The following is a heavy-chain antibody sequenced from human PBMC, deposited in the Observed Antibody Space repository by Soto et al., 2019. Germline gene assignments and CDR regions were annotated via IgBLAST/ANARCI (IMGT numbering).Heavy chain of an antibody. J-gene: IGHJ4*02. CDR1: GGSISSYY. CDR3: AREIPPYYYGSGSYYLGPFDY. CDR2: IYYSGST. D-gene: IGHD3-10*01. V-gene: IGHV4-59*01. Sequence: PSETLSLTCTVSGGSISSYYWSWIRQPPGKGLEWIGYIYYSGSTNYNPSLKSRVTISVDTSKNQFSLKLSSVTAADTAVYYCAREIPPYYYGSGSYYLGPFDYWGQGTLVTVSS.